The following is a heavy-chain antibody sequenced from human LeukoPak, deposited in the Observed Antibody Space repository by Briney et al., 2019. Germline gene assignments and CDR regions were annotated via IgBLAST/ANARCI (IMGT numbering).Heavy chain of an antibody. Sequence: SETLSLTCTVAGGSISSYYWSWIRQPAGEGLEWIVYIYYSGSTNYNPSLKSRVTISVDTSKNQFSLKLSSVTAADTAIYSCARGAVAGTLYYFDYWGQGTLVTVSS. CDR3: ARGAVAGTLYYFDY. V-gene: IGHV4-59*01. CDR1: GGSISSYY. D-gene: IGHD6-19*01. J-gene: IGHJ4*02. CDR2: IYYSGST.